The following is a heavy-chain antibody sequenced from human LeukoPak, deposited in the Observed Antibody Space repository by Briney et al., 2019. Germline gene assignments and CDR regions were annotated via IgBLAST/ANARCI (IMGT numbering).Heavy chain of an antibody. CDR2: MYYSGNI. V-gene: IGHV4-59*01. CDR3: ARDSGYCSGGSCPLKF. D-gene: IGHD2-15*01. Sequence: SETLSLTCTVSRGSISSYYWNWIRQPPGKGLEWIGYMYYSGNINYNPSLKSRVTISIDTSKSQFSLKLTSVTAADTAVYYCARDSGYCSGGSCPLKFWRQGTPVTVSS. J-gene: IGHJ4*02. CDR1: RGSISSYY.